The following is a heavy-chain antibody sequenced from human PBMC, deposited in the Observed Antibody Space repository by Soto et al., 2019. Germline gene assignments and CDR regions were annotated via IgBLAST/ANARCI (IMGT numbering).Heavy chain of an antibody. CDR1: GFTFSSYA. J-gene: IGHJ4*02. V-gene: IGHV3-23*01. D-gene: IGHD2-15*01. CDR2: ISGSGGST. CDR3: AKREGPIVVVVAATLGYDY. Sequence: GGSLRLSCAASGFTFSSYAMSWVRQAPGKGLEWVSAISGSGGSTYYADSVKGRFTISRDNSKNTLYLQMNSLRAEDTAVYYCAKREGPIVVVVAATLGYDYWGQGTLVTVSS.